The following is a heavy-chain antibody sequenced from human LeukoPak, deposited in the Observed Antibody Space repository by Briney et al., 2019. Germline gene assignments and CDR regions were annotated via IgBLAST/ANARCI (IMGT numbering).Heavy chain of an antibody. CDR1: GGSISRHY. CDR2: IYSSGNT. J-gene: IGHJ4*02. Sequence: SETLSLTCTVSGGSISRHYWSWLRQPAGKGLEWIGRIYSSGNTNYNPSLNSRVTMSVDTSKNQFSLKLTSVTAADTAVYYCARVLTAVAGPYYFDFWGQGTLVTVSS. CDR3: ARVLTAVAGPYYFDF. D-gene: IGHD6-19*01. V-gene: IGHV4-4*07.